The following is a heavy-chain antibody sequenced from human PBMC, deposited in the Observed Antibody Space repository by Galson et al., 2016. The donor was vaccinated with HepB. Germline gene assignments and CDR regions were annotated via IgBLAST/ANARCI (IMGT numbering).Heavy chain of an antibody. V-gene: IGHV3-48*04. J-gene: IGHJ4*02. CDR3: AKDSPYSSGWSTY. CDR2: IGSSSATI. Sequence: SLRLSCAASGFTFSSYSMNWVRQAPGKGLEWISYIGSSSATIFYADSVKGRFTISRDDAKDSLYLQMTSLRAEDTAVYYCAKDSPYSSGWSTYWGQGTLVTVSS. CDR1: GFTFSSYS. D-gene: IGHD6-19*01.